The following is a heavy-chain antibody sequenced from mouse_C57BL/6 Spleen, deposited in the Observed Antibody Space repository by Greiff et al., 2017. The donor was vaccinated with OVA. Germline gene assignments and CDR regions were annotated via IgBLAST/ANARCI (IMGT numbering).Heavy chain of an antibody. CDR2: ISSGGSYT. V-gene: IGHV5-6*01. D-gene: IGHD1-1*01. J-gene: IGHJ2*01. CDR1: GFTFSSYG. Sequence: EVQRVESGGDLVKPGGSLKLSCAASGFTFSSYGMSWVRQTPDKRLEWVATISSGGSYTYYPDSVKGRFTISRDNAKNTLYLQMSSLKSEDTAMYYCARQGLAVVAPFDYWGQGTTLTVSS. CDR3: ARQGLAVVAPFDY.